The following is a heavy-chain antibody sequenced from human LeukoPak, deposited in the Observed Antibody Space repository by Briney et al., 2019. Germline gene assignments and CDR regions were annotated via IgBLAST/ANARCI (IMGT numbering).Heavy chain of an antibody. V-gene: IGHV3-7*03. CDR3: ARDGVAAGICFNY. CDR2: IKYDGTEK. J-gene: IGHJ4*02. D-gene: IGHD6-13*01. CDR1: GLTFSSHW. Sequence: PGGSLRLSCAVSGLTFSSHWMSWVRQAPGKGLSWVANIKYDGTEKHYVDSVKGRFTISRDNAKSSLYLQMNSLRAEDTAVYYCARDGVAAGICFNYWGQGTLVTVSS.